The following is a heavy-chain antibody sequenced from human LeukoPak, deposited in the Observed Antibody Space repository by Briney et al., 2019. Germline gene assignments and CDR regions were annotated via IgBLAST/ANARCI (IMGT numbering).Heavy chain of an antibody. CDR1: GYTFTGYY. Sequence: ASVKVFCKASGYTFTGYYMHWVRQAPGQGLEWMGRINPNSGGSNYAQKFQGRVTMTRDTSISTAYMELSRLRFDDTAVYYCARDLFRESRCSGGSCIFDPWGQGTLVTVSS. CDR3: ARDLFRESRCSGGSCIFDP. D-gene: IGHD2-15*01. CDR2: INPNSGGS. V-gene: IGHV1-2*06. J-gene: IGHJ5*02.